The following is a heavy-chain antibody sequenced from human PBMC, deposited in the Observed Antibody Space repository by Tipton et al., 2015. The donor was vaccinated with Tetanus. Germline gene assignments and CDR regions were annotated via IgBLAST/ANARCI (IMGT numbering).Heavy chain of an antibody. Sequence: QLVQSGAEVKKPGASVKVSCKASGYTFTSYYIYWVRQAPGQGLEWMGWIDANSGSTDYAQKLQGRVTMTRDTSISTGYMERRRFSSDATEVYYCAGDRGDSIYYGMDGWGPGATVSVS. CDR1: GYTFTSYY. J-gene: IGHJ6*01. D-gene: IGHD2-21*01. CDR2: IDANSGST. CDR3: AGDRGDSIYYGMDG. V-gene: IGHV1-2*02.